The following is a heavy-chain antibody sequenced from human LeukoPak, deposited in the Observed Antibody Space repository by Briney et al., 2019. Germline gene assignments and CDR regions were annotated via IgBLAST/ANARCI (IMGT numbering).Heavy chain of an antibody. CDR3: ARDDYTSINY. CDR2: IYTSGST. V-gene: IGHV4-61*02. CDR1: GGSISSSSYY. Sequence: SETLSLTWTVSGGSISSSSYYWSWIRQPAGKGLEWIGRIYTSGSTNYNPSLKSRVTISVDTSKNQFSLKLSSVTAADTAVYYCARDDYTSINYWGQGTLVTVSS. D-gene: IGHD4-11*01. J-gene: IGHJ4*02.